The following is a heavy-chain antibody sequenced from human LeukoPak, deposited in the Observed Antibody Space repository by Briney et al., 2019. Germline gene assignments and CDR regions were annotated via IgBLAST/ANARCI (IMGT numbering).Heavy chain of an antibody. J-gene: IGHJ4*02. CDR1: GGSFSGYY. Sequence: SETLSLTCAVYGGSFSGYYWSWIRQPPGKGLEWIGEINHSGSTNYNPSLKSRVTISEDTSKNQFSLKLSSVTAADTAVYYCARGRSSGNYPDFDYWGQGTLVTVSS. CDR2: INHSGST. V-gene: IGHV4-34*01. D-gene: IGHD4-11*01. CDR3: ARGRSSGNYPDFDY.